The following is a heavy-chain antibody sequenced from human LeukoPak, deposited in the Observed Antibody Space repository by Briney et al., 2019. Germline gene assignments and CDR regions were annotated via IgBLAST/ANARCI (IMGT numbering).Heavy chain of an antibody. CDR3: ARTTAAGTYYFNY. V-gene: IGHV4-59*01. Sequence: SETLSLTCTVSGGSISSYYWSWIRQPPGKGLEWIGYIYYSGSTNYNPSLKSRVTISVDTSKNQFSLKLSSVTAADTAVYYCARTTAAGTYYFNYWGQGTLVTVSS. CDR2: IYYSGST. CDR1: GGSISSYY. J-gene: IGHJ4*02. D-gene: IGHD6-13*01.